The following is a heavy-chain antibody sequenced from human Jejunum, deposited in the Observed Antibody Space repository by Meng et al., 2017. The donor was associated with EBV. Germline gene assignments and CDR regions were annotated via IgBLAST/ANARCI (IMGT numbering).Heavy chain of an antibody. Sequence: VQLRGSGTGLVNASRTLALTCAVSGGSISTDNWWSWVRQPPGKGLEYIGEIHHSGSTKYNPSLKSRVTISVDKSNNHFSLKLSSVTAADTAVYYCARDRGVEDYWGQGTLVTVSS. V-gene: IGHV4-4*02. CDR3: ARDRGVEDY. D-gene: IGHD5-24*01. CDR1: GGSISTDNW. CDR2: IHHSGST. J-gene: IGHJ4*02.